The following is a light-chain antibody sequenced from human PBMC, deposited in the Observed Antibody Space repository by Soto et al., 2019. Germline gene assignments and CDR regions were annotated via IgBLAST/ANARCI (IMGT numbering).Light chain of an antibody. Sequence: EIFMTQSPATLSVCPGEVATLSGRSGQSINSKLAWYQQKPGQAPRLLIYGASIRATGIPARFSGSGSGTEFTLTISSLQPEDFATYFCQQLNTFPPFFTFGPGTKVDIK. CDR3: QQLNTFPPFFT. V-gene: IGKV3-15*01. J-gene: IGKJ3*01. CDR1: QSINSK. CDR2: GAS.